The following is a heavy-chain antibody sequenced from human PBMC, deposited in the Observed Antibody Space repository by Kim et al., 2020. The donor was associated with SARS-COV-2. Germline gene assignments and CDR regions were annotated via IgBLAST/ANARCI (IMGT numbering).Heavy chain of an antibody. D-gene: IGHD2-21*01. Sequence: GSTYYADSVKGRFTIARDNSKNTLYLQMNSLRAEDTAVYYCANGAILPDYWGQGTLVTVSS. V-gene: IGHV3-23*01. J-gene: IGHJ4*02. CDR3: ANGAILPDY. CDR2: GST.